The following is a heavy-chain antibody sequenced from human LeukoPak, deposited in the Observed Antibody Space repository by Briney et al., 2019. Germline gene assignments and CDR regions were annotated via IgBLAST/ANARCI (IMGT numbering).Heavy chain of an antibody. CDR3: AREYGDYPGAFDI. D-gene: IGHD4-17*01. Sequence: PSETLSLTCTVSGYSISSGYYWGWIRQPPGKGLEWIGNIYYSGSTYYNPSLKSRVTISVDTSKNQFSLKLSSVTAADTAVYYCAREYGDYPGAFDIWGQGTMVTVSS. J-gene: IGHJ3*02. CDR1: GYSISSGYY. CDR2: IYYSGST. V-gene: IGHV4-38-2*02.